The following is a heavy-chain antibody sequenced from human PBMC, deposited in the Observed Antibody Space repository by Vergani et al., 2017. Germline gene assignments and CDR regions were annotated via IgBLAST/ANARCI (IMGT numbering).Heavy chain of an antibody. Sequence: EVQLVESGGGLVKPGGSLRLSCAASGFTFSNAWMSWVRQAPGKGLEWVGRIKSKTDGGTTDYAAPVKGRFTISREDSKNTLYLQMNSLKTEDTAVYYCTTALYYYDSSGYYRVDYWGQGTLVTVSS. J-gene: IGHJ4*02. CDR1: GFTFSNAW. CDR3: TTALYYYDSSGYYRVDY. CDR2: IKSKTDGGTT. D-gene: IGHD3-22*01. V-gene: IGHV3-15*01.